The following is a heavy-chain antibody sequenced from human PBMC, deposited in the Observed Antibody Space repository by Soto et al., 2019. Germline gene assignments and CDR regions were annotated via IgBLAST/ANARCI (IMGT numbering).Heavy chain of an antibody. CDR1: GGSISSYY. V-gene: IGHV4-59*01. CDR2: IYYSGST. D-gene: IGHD3-3*01. CDR3: ARVYYDFWRGDYGSEDYYYYGMDV. Sequence: SETLSLTCTVSGGSISSYYWSWIRQPPGKGLEWIGYIYYSGSTNYNPSLKSRVTISVDTSKNQFSLQLSSVTAADTAVYYCARVYYDFWRGDYGSEDYYYYGMDVWGQGTTVTVS. J-gene: IGHJ6*02.